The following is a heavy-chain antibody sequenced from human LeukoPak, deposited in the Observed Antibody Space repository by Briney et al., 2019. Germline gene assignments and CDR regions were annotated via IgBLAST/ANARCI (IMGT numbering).Heavy chain of an antibody. D-gene: IGHD3-10*01. V-gene: IGHV3-30*04. Sequence: PGGSLRLPCAASGFTFSSYAMHWVRQAPGKGLEWVAVISYDGSNKYYADSVKGRFTISRDNSKNTLYLQMNSLRAEDTAVYYCARECHGSGSFDYWGQGTLVTVSS. CDR2: ISYDGSNK. J-gene: IGHJ4*02. CDR1: GFTFSSYA. CDR3: ARECHGSGSFDY.